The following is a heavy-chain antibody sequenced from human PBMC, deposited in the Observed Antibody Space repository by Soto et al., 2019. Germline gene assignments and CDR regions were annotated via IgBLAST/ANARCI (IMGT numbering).Heavy chain of an antibody. V-gene: IGHV3-30*18. J-gene: IGHJ4*02. CDR3: SKDESLFGGDQVY. Sequence: GGSLRLSCAASGFTFSSYGMHWVRQAPGKGLEWVAVISYDGSNKYYADSVKGRFTISRDNSKNTLYLQMNSLRAEDTAVYYCSKDESLFGGDQVYWGQGTLVTVSS. CDR1: GFTFSSYG. CDR2: ISYDGSNK. D-gene: IGHD3-3*02.